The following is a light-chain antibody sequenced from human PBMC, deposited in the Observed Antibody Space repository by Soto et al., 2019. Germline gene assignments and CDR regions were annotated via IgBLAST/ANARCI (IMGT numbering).Light chain of an antibody. CDR3: MSYAGSNNMGV. J-gene: IGLJ2*01. Sequence: QSALTQPPSASGSPGQSVTIYCTGTSSDIGAYNYVSWYQHHPGKAPKLMIYEANKRPPGVPARFVGSKSGNTAYLTVSGLQADDDADYYCMSYAGSNNMGVFGGGTKQTVL. V-gene: IGLV2-8*01. CDR1: SSDIGAYNY. CDR2: EAN.